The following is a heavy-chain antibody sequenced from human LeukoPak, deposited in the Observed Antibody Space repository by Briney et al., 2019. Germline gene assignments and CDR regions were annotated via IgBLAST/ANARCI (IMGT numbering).Heavy chain of an antibody. CDR2: INWNGDST. CDR3: AMTTYYYYYMDV. J-gene: IGHJ6*03. D-gene: IGHD1-1*01. CDR1: GFTFDDYG. Sequence: PGGSLRLSCAASGFTFDDYGMSWVRQAPGKGLDWVSVINWNGDSTGYADSVKGRFTISRDNAKNSLYLQMNSLRAEDTAVYYCAMTTYYYYYMDVWGKGTTVTISS. V-gene: IGHV3-20*04.